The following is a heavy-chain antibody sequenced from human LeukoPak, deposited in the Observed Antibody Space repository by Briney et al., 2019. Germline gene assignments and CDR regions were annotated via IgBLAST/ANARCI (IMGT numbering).Heavy chain of an antibody. D-gene: IGHD2-15*01. J-gene: IGHJ4*02. CDR3: AREGRRISGGTLSLDY. CDR1: GDSVSNNNAA. Sequence: SQTLSLTCAISGDSVSNNNAAWNWIRQSPSRGLEWLGRTFYRSKWYNDYPVSAKSRITINSDTSKNQFSLQLAYVTPEDTAVYYCAREGRRISGGTLSLDYWGQGTLVTASS. V-gene: IGHV6-1*01. CDR2: TFYRSKWYN.